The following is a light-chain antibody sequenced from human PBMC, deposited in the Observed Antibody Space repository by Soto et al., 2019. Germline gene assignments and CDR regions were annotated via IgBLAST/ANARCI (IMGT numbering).Light chain of an antibody. V-gene: IGKV3-20*01. CDR2: NSS. Sequence: ETVLTQSPGTLSLSPGEKATLYCRASHSVRSNYLAWYQQKPGQAPRLLIYNSSTRATGIPDRFSGSGSGTDFTLTISRLEPEDFALYYCQQYRDLPQTFGQGTKVDIK. CDR1: HSVRSNY. CDR3: QQYRDLPQT. J-gene: IGKJ1*01.